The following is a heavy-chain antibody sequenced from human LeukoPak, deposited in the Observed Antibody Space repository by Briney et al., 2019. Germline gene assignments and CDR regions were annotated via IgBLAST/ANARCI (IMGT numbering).Heavy chain of an antibody. Sequence: PGGSLRLSCAASGFTFSSYAMSWVRQAPGKGLEWVSAISGSGATAYYADSVKGRFTISRDNSKNTLYLQMNSLRAEDTAVYYCAKGDGVVTAISYNDYWGQGTLVTVSS. CDR3: AKGDGVVTAISYNDY. V-gene: IGHV3-23*01. J-gene: IGHJ4*02. CDR2: ISGSGATA. D-gene: IGHD2-21*02. CDR1: GFTFSSYA.